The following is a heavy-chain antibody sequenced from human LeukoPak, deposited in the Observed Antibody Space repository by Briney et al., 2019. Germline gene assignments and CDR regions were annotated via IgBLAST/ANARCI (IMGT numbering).Heavy chain of an antibody. CDR2: INPNSGGT. Sequence: ASVTVSCKASGYTFTDYYMHWVRQAPGQGLEWMGRINPNSGGTNYAQKFQGRVTMTRDTSISTAYMELSTLRSDDTAVYHCARVGYYDSSGYYDYWGQGTLVTVSS. D-gene: IGHD3-22*01. CDR3: ARVGYYDSSGYYDY. CDR1: GYTFTDYY. V-gene: IGHV1-2*06. J-gene: IGHJ4*02.